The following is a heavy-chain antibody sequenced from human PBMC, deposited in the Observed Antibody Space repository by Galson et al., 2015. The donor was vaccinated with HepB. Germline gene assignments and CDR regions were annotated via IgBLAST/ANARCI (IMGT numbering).Heavy chain of an antibody. V-gene: IGHV4-31*03. Sequence: TLSLTCTVSGDSINSGGYHWSWIRQYPGKGLEWIGYIDYGGSTNNNPSLESRLTISLDTSKNQFSLKLRSVTAADTAVYYCARGGVIASNSGFDPWGQGTPVTVSS. CDR3: ARGGVIASNSGFDP. D-gene: IGHD2/OR15-2a*01. CDR1: GDSINSGGYH. J-gene: IGHJ5*02. CDR2: IDYGGST.